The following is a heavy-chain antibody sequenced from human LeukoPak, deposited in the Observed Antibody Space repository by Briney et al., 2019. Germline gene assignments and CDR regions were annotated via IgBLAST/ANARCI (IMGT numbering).Heavy chain of an antibody. CDR3: XXXXXXXXXXXYYYDNLDY. CDR1: GFTFSSYA. J-gene: IGHJ4*02. V-gene: IGHV3-23*01. CDR2: ISGSGGST. Sequence: GGSLRLSCAASGFTFSSYAMSWVRQAPGKGLEWVSAISGSGGSTYYADSVKGRFTISRDNSKNTLYLQMNSLRAEDTAVYYCXXXXXXXXXXXYYYDNLDYWGQGTLVTVSS. D-gene: IGHD3-22*01.